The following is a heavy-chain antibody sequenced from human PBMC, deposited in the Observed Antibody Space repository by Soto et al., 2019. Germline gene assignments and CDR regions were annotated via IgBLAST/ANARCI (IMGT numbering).Heavy chain of an antibody. V-gene: IGHV1-69*02. CDR3: ASVPAAYYHKTEFRDY. D-gene: IGHD2-2*01. CDR1: GGTFSSYT. CDR2: IIPILGIA. J-gene: IGHJ4*02. Sequence: QVQLVQSGAEVKKPGSSVKVSCKASGGTFSSYTISWVRQAPGQGLEWMGRIIPILGIANYAQKFQGRVTITADKSTSTAYMELSSLRSEDTAVYYCASVPAAYYHKTEFRDYWGQGTLVTVSS.